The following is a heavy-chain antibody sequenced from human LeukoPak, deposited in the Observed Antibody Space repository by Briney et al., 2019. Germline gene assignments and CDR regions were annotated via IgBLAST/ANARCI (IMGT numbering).Heavy chain of an antibody. J-gene: IGHJ4*02. CDR3: AAPILHHTYFFDY. D-gene: IGHD3-3*01. CDR2: INPNSGGT. Sequence: ASVKVSCKASGYVFTDYYIHWVRQAPGQGLEWMGWINPNSGGTKYAQKFQGRVTMTRDTSINTAYMELSSLRSDDTAVYYCAAPILHHTYFFDYWGQGTQVTVSS. V-gene: IGHV1-2*02. CDR1: GYVFTDYY.